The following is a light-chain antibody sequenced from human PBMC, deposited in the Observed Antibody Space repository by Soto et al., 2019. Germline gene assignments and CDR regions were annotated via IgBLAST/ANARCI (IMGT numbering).Light chain of an antibody. Sequence: QSALTQPPSASGSPGQSVTISCTGASSDVGGYDFVSWYQQHPGKAPKLMIYDVTKRPSGVPDRFSGSKSGNTASLTVSGLQADDEADYYCSSYAGSSPPAAFGGGTKLTVL. CDR2: DVT. CDR3: SSYAGSSPPAA. V-gene: IGLV2-8*01. J-gene: IGLJ3*02. CDR1: SSDVGGYDF.